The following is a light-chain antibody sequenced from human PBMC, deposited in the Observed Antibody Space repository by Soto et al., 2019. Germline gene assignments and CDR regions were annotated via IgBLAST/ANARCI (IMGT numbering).Light chain of an antibody. CDR2: RSN. Sequence: QSVLTQPPSASATPGQRVTISCSGSSSNIALNYVYWYQQLPGTAPKLVIYRSNQRPSGVPDRFSGSKSGTSASLASSGLRSDDEADYYCAAWDNSLSAWVFGGGTKLTVL. CDR3: AAWDNSLSAWV. V-gene: IGLV1-47*01. J-gene: IGLJ3*02. CDR1: SSNIALNY.